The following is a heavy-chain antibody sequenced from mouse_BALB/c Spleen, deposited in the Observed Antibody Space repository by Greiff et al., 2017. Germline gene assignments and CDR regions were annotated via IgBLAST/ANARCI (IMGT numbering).Heavy chain of an antibody. V-gene: IGHV2-2*02. Sequence: QVQLKESGPGLVQPSQSLSITCTVSGFSLTSYGVHWVRQSPGKGLEWLGVIWSGGSTDYNAVFISRLSISKDNSKSQVFFKMNSLQANDTAIYYCASAAWFAYWGQGTLVTVSA. CDR3: ASAAWFAY. J-gene: IGHJ3*01. CDR1: GFSLTSYG. CDR2: IWSGGST.